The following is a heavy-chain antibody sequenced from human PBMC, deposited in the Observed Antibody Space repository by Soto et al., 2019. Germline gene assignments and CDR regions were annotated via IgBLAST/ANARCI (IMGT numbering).Heavy chain of an antibody. J-gene: IGHJ3*02. CDR1: GGSFSGYY. V-gene: IGHV4-34*01. CDR2: INHSGST. D-gene: IGHD3-9*01. CDR3: ARGPPLRYFDWLPLLAFDI. Sequence: SETLSLTCAVYGGSFSGYYWSWIRQPPGKGLEWIGEINHSGSTNYNPSLKSRVTIPVDTSKNQFSLKLSSVTAADTAVYYCARGPPLRYFDWLPLLAFDIWGQGTMVTVSS.